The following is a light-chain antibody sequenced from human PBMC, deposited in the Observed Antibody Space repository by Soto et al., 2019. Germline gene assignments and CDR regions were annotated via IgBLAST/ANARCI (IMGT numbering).Light chain of an antibody. J-gene: IGLJ2*01. CDR3: SSYTTSFTLV. Sequence: QSALTQPASGSGSPGQSITISCTGTSSDVGAYDYVSWYQQHPGKAPKLMIYDVSNRPSGVSNRFSGSKSGNTASLTISGLQAEDEADYYCSSYTTSFTLVFGGGTQLTVL. V-gene: IGLV2-14*03. CDR2: DVS. CDR1: SSDVGAYDY.